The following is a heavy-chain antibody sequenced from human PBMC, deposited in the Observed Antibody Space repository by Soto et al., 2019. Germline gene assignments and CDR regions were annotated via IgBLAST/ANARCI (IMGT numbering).Heavy chain of an antibody. Sequence: EVQLLESGGGLVQPGGSLRLSCAASGFTFSSYAMRWVRQAPGKGLEGVSAISGSGGSTYYADSVKGRFTISRDNSKNTLYLQMNSLRAEDTSVYYGARRGSGSYYDYWGQGTLVTVSS. J-gene: IGHJ4*02. D-gene: IGHD1-26*01. CDR2: ISGSGGST. CDR3: ARRGSGSYYDY. CDR1: GFTFSSYA. V-gene: IGHV3-23*01.